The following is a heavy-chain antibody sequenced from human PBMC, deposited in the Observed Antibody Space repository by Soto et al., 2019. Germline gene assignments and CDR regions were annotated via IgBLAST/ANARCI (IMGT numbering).Heavy chain of an antibody. Sequence: LETLPLTCTFSGVSISSSSYYLGWIRQPPGKGLEWIGSIYYSGSTYYNPSLKSRVSISMDRSKNQFSLSLSSLTAADTAVYYCARGGLDPRTFDSWGKGTLVTVSS. CDR2: IYYSGST. CDR1: GVSISSSSYY. J-gene: IGHJ4*02. CDR3: ARGGLDPRTFDS. V-gene: IGHV4-39*07. D-gene: IGHD1-26*01.